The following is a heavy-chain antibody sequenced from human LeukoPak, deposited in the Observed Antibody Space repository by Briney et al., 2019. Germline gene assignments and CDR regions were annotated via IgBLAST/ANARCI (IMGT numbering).Heavy chain of an antibody. Sequence: ASVKVSCKASGYTFTGYAIQWVRQAPGQRFEWMGWINAGNGNTKYSQKFQGRVTITRDTSANTVYMELSSLRSEDTAVYYCARGPLGRNGDYFDYWGQGTLVTVSS. J-gene: IGHJ4*02. CDR2: INAGNGNT. CDR1: GYTFTGYA. D-gene: IGHD7-27*01. CDR3: ARGPLGRNGDYFDY. V-gene: IGHV1-3*01.